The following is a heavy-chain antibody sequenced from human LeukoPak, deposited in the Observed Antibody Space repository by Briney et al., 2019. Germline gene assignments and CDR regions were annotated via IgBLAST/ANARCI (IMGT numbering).Heavy chain of an antibody. CDR2: IKHDGSEK. CDR1: EFTFDSYW. CDR3: AGGGATGYYYYFYMDA. D-gene: IGHD1-14*01. V-gene: IGHV3-7*01. J-gene: IGHJ6*03. Sequence: GGSLRLSCIGSEFTFDSYWMGWVRQAPGKGLEWVATIKHDGSEKYYVDSVRGRFTVSRDNTKNSLYLQMKNVRVEDTAVYFCAGGGATGYYYYFYMDAWGRGTTVTVSS.